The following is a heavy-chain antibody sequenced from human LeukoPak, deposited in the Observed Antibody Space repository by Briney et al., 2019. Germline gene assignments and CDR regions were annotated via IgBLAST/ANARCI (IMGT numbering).Heavy chain of an antibody. V-gene: IGHV4-59*01. CDR2: IYYSGTT. Sequence: TSETLSLTCTVSGGSISSYYWSWIRQPPGKGLEWIGYIYYSGTTNYNPSLKSRVTISVDTSRNQFSLMVSFVTAADTAVYYCARGPKYDFWSGYSYFDYWGQGALVTVSS. CDR1: GGSISSYY. J-gene: IGHJ4*02. CDR3: ARGPKYDFWSGYSYFDY. D-gene: IGHD3-3*01.